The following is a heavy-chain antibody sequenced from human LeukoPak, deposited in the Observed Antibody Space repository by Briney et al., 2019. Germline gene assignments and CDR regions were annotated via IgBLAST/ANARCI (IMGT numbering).Heavy chain of an antibody. V-gene: IGHV1-69*02. D-gene: IGHD5-18*01. Sequence: SVKVSCKASGGTFSDYTINWVRQAPGQGLEWMGRIIPIVDIPNYAQKFQGRVTITADKSTSTAYMELSSLRSEDTAVYYCASLPVDTSMVSDYWGQGTLVTVAS. J-gene: IGHJ4*02. CDR1: GGTFSDYT. CDR2: IIPIVDIP. CDR3: ASLPVDTSMVSDY.